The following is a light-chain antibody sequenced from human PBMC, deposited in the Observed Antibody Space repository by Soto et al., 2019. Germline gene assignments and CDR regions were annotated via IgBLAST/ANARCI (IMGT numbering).Light chain of an antibody. CDR1: QNIYSN. CDR2: RAS. CDR3: LQYHNLWA. V-gene: IGKV3-15*01. J-gene: IGKJ1*01. Sequence: IVMTQSPATLSVSPGERATLSCRASQNIYSNIAWYQQRPGQAPRLLIYRASTRATGVPARFSGSGSGTEFTLTTSSLQSEDFTVYSCLQYHNLWAFGQGTKVENK.